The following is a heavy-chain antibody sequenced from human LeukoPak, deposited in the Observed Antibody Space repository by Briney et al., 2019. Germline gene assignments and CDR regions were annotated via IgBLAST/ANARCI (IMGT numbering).Heavy chain of an antibody. J-gene: IGHJ6*02. CDR1: GFTFSSYG. CDR2: IYSGGST. D-gene: IGHD1-26*01. Sequence: GGSLRLSCAASGFTFSSYGMHWVRQAPGKGLEWVSVIYSGGSTYYADSVKGRFTISRDNSKNTLYLQMNSLRAEDTAVYYCARVGQLWEDVWGQGTTVTVSS. CDR3: ARVGQLWEDV. V-gene: IGHV3-53*01.